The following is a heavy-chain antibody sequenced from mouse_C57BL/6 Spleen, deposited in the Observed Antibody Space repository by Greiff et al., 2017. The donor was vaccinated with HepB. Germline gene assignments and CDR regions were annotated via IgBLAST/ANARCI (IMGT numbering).Heavy chain of an antibody. J-gene: IGHJ1*03. V-gene: IGHV1-82*01. D-gene: IGHD1-1*01. CDR2: IYPGDGDT. CDR1: GYAFSSSW. CDR3: ARIYYYGIWYFDV. Sequence: QVQLQQSGPELVKPGASVKISCKASGYAFSSSWMNWVKQRPGKGLEWIGRIYPGDGDTNYNGKFKGKATLTADKASSKPYLPLSSLTSEDSAVYFCARIYYYGIWYFDVWGTGTTVTVSS.